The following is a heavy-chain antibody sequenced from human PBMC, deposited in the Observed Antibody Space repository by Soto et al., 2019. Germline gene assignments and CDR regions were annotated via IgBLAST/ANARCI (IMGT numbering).Heavy chain of an antibody. CDR1: GFIFDDFA. CDR2: ISWNRDSI. J-gene: IGHJ4*02. Sequence: EAQLVESGGGFVQPGRSLRLSCAGSGFIFDDFAIHWGRQAPGKGLEWVSGISWNRDSIGYADSVKGRFTISRDNAKNALYLQMNSLRVEDTALYYCTKVGGLYDFWSGPLHFDLWGQGTLVTVSS. CDR3: TKVGGLYDFWSGPLHFDL. V-gene: IGHV3-9*01. D-gene: IGHD3-3*01.